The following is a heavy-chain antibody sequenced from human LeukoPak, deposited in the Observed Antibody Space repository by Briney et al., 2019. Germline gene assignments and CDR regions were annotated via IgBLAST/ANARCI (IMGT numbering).Heavy chain of an antibody. CDR2: ISYDGSNK. V-gene: IGHV3-30*18. J-gene: IGHJ4*02. CDR1: GFTFSSYV. Sequence: GRSLRLSCAASGFTFSSYVMHWVRQAPGKGLEWVAVISYDGSNKYYADSVKGRFTISRDNSKNTLYLQMNSLRAEDTAVYYCAKGDFDYWGQGTLVTVSS. CDR3: AKGDFDY.